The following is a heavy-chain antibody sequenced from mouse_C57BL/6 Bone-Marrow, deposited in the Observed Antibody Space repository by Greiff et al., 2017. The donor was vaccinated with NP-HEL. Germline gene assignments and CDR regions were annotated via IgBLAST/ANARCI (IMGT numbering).Heavy chain of an antibody. V-gene: IGHV1-50*01. CDR1: GYTFTSYW. J-gene: IGHJ2*01. CDR3: ARERPPSYFDY. Sequence: QVQLQQPGAELVKPGASVKLSCKASGYTFTSYWMQWVKQRPGQGLEWIGEIDPSDSYTNYNQKFKGKATLTVDTSSSTAYMQLSSLTSEDSAVYYCARERPPSYFDYWGKGTTLTVSS. CDR2: IDPSDSYT.